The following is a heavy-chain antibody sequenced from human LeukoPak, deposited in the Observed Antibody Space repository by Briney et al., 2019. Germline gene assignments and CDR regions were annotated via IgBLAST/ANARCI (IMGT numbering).Heavy chain of an antibody. V-gene: IGHV1-46*03. CDR3: ACVVRGAFDI. D-gene: IGHD2-21*01. Sequence: ASVKVSCKASGFTFTSYSMRWVRQAPGQGLEWMGMINPSGGRTSYPQKFQGRVTMTRDTSTSTAYMELSSLRSEATAVYYCACVVRGAFDIWGQGTLVTVSS. CDR2: INPSGGRT. J-gene: IGHJ3*02. CDR1: GFTFTSYS.